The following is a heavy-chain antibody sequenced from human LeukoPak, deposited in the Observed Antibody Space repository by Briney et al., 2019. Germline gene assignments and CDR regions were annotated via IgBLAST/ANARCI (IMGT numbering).Heavy chain of an antibody. D-gene: IGHD6-19*01. CDR3: ARAGKSGWYFRAAFDI. J-gene: IGHJ3*02. CDR2: INPNSGGT. V-gene: IGHV1-2*04. CDR1: GYTFTGYY. Sequence: ASVKVSCKASGYTFTGYYMHWVRQAPGQGLEWMGWINPNSGGTNYAQKFQGWVTMTRDTSISTAYMELSRLRSDDTAVYYCARAGKSGWYFRAAFDIWGQGTMVTVSS.